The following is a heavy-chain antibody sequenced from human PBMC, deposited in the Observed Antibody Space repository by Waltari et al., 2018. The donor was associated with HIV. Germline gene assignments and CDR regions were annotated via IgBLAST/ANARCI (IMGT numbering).Heavy chain of an antibody. CDR3: ARAPVHLRGYFYYGMDV. CDR2: VYSSGNI. D-gene: IGHD3-3*01. V-gene: IGHV4-59*01. J-gene: IGHJ6*02. CDR1: GGSMTTNY. Sequence: QVQLQESGPGLVKPSETLSLTCNVSGGSMTTNYWSWIRQSPGKGLEWIGYVYSSGNINYNPSLKSRVTIVVDTSKNQFSLKLRSVTAADTAVYYCARAPVHLRGYFYYGMDVWGQGITVTVSS.